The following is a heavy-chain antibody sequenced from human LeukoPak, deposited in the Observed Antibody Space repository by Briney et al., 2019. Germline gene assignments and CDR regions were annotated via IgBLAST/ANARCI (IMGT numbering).Heavy chain of an antibody. CDR3: AKDKWLRSSAGEFDH. J-gene: IGHJ4*02. CDR2: ISGSGGST. Sequence: GGSLRLSCAASEFTFSSYAMSWVRQAPGKGLEWVSTISGSGGSTYYADSVKGRFTISRDNSKNTLYLQMNSLRAEDTAVYYCAKDKWLRSSAGEFDHWGQGTLVTVSS. CDR1: EFTFSSYA. V-gene: IGHV3-23*01. D-gene: IGHD5-12*01.